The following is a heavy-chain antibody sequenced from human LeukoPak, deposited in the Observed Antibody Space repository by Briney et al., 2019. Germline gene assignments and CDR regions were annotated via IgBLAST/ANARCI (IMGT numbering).Heavy chain of an antibody. V-gene: IGHV1-2*06. CDR3: ARDSISGVNGY. CDR2: ITPNSGDT. CDR1: GYTSTGYY. D-gene: IGHD3-9*01. J-gene: IGHJ4*02. Sequence: ASVKVSCKTSGYTSTGYYVHWVRQAPGQGLEWMGRITPNSGDTIYAQRFQGRATMTRDTSISAAYMELSSLTSDDTAVYYCARDSISGVNGYWGQGTLVTVSS.